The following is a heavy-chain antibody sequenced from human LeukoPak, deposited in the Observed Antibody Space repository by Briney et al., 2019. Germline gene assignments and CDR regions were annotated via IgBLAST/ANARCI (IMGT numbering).Heavy chain of an antibody. J-gene: IGHJ5*02. D-gene: IGHD2/OR15-2a*01. Sequence: GESLKSSCNGPAYDFANYWIGCLRHTPGRGLEWMGFANPATSIIHYGSSFQGQITISFDRSLSTAYLQRTSLKASESGMYFCARRKFYDSYLDPWGRGTLVTVSS. V-gene: IGHV5-51*01. CDR1: AYDFANYW. CDR2: ANPATSII. CDR3: ARRKFYDSYLDP.